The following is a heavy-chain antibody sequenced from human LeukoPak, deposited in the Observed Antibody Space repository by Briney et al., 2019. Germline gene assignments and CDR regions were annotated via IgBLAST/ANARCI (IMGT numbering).Heavy chain of an antibody. D-gene: IGHD3-22*01. CDR2: IYYSGST. Sequence: SETLSLTCTVSGGSISSYYWSWIRQPPGKGLEWIGYIYYSGSTNYNPSLKSRVTISVDTSKNQFSLKLSSVTAADTAVYYCARDSSGYALSFDYWGQGTPVTVSS. J-gene: IGHJ4*02. V-gene: IGHV4-59*01. CDR3: ARDSSGYALSFDY. CDR1: GGSISSYY.